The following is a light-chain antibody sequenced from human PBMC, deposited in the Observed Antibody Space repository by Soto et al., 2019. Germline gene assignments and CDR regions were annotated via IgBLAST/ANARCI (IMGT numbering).Light chain of an antibody. J-gene: IGKJ1*01. CDR1: QGIRNA. CDR2: SAS. V-gene: IGKV1-17*01. Sequence: DIQMTQSPSSLSASVGDRVTLTCRASQGIRNALAWYQQKSGKAPRRLIYSASSLQSGVPSRFSGSGSGTEFPLTISSLQPEDFATYYCLQHSTYPRTFGQGTKVEIK. CDR3: LQHSTYPRT.